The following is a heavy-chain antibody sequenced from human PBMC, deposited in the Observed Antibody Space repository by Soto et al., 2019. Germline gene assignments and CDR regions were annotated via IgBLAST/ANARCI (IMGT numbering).Heavy chain of an antibody. CDR2: IYSGGST. J-gene: IGHJ5*02. V-gene: IGHV3-53*01. D-gene: IGHD6-6*01. CDR3: ARDEGYSSSSAWFDP. Sequence: HHGGSLSLSCSASGFPFSSNYMSWVRPAPGKGLEWVSVIYSGGSTYYADSVKGRFTISRDNSKNTLYLQMNSLRAEDTAVYYCARDEGYSSSSAWFDPWGQGTLVTVSS. CDR1: GFPFSSNY.